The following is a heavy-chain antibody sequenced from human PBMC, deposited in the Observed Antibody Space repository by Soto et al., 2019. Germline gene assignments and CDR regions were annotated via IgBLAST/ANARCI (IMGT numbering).Heavy chain of an antibody. Sequence: ASVKVSCKASGDTFNTFAISWVRQAPGQGLQWMGGIIPIFGTPDYAQHFPGRVTISADESTNTAYLELSSLRSEDTAVYYCARSPGITGTRASQYAMDVWGQGTTVTVSS. CDR1: GDTFNTFA. D-gene: IGHD1-20*01. V-gene: IGHV1-69*13. J-gene: IGHJ6*02. CDR3: ARSPGITGTRASQYAMDV. CDR2: IIPIFGTP.